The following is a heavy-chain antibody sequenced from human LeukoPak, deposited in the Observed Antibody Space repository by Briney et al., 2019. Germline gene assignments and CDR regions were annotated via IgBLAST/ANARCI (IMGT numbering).Heavy chain of an antibody. CDR3: ASRRSRFGELLYFDY. Sequence: ASVKVSCKASGGTFSSYAISWVRQAPGQGLEWMGGIIPIFGTANYAQKFQGRVTITADESTSTAYMELSSLRSEDTAVYYCASRRSRFGELLYFDYWGQGTLVTVSS. J-gene: IGHJ4*02. CDR2: IIPIFGTA. D-gene: IGHD3-10*01. CDR1: GGTFSSYA. V-gene: IGHV1-69*13.